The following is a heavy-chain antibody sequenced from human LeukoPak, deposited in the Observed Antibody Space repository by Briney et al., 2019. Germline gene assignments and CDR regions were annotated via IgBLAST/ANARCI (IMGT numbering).Heavy chain of an antibody. CDR1: GFLFSNYG. CDR2: IRYDGSNQ. Sequence: GGSLRLSCAASGFLFSNYGMHWVRQAPGRGLEWVAFIRYDGSNQYYADSVKGRFTISRDNSKNTLYLQMNSLRAEDTAVYYCARDRGLWFGELPPYYFDYWGQGTLVTVSS. CDR3: ARDRGLWFGELPPYYFDY. J-gene: IGHJ4*02. D-gene: IGHD3-10*01. V-gene: IGHV3-30*02.